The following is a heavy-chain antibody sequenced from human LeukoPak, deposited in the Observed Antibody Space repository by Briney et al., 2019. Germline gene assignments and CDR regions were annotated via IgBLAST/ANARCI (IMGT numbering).Heavy chain of an antibody. D-gene: IGHD6-19*01. Sequence: GGSLRLSCAASGFTFSGFWMSWVRQAPGKGLQWVANIKKDGSEKYYVDSVKGRFTISRDNAKNSVYLQMKSLRAEDTAVYYCAGGSGWLIDYWGQGTLVTVSS. CDR2: IKKDGSEK. CDR1: GFTFSGFW. V-gene: IGHV3-7*04. J-gene: IGHJ4*02. CDR3: AGGSGWLIDY.